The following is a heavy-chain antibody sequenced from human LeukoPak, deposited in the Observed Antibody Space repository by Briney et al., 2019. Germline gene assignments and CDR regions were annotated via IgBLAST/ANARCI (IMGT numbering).Heavy chain of an antibody. CDR3: ARDARRRYYYDSSGYHKYNWFDP. J-gene: IGHJ5*02. D-gene: IGHD3-22*01. Sequence: SETLSLTCNVSGGSISSSSYFWGWIRQPPGKGLEWIGSLYYSGSTYYNPSLKSRVTISVDTSKNQFSLKLSSVTAADTAVYYCARDARRRYYYDSSGYHKYNWFDPWGQGTLVTVSS. CDR1: GGSISSSSYF. CDR2: LYYSGST. V-gene: IGHV4-39*07.